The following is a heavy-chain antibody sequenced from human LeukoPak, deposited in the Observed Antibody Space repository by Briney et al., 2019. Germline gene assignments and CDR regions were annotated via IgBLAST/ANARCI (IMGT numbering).Heavy chain of an antibody. Sequence: PSETLSLTCTVSGGPISSSSYYWGWIRQPPGKGLVWIGSIYYSGSTYYNPSLKSRVTISVDTYKNQFSLKLSSVTAADTVVYYCARHANWASYAFDIWGQGTMVTVSS. V-gene: IGHV4-39*01. D-gene: IGHD1-1*01. CDR1: GGPISSSSYY. CDR3: ARHANWASYAFDI. CDR2: IYYSGST. J-gene: IGHJ3*02.